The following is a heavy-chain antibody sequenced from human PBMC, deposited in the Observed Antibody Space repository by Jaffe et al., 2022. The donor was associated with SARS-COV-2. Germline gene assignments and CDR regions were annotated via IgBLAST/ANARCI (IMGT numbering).Heavy chain of an antibody. V-gene: IGHV4-59*01. CDR1: GGSISSYY. CDR2: IYYSGST. Sequence: QVQLQESGPGLVKPSETLSLTCTVSGGSISSYYWSWIRQPPGKGLEWIGYIYYSGSTNYNPSLKSRVTISVDTSKNQFSLKLSSVTAADTAVYYCARDKRRSVGAFDIWGQGTMVTVSS. D-gene: IGHD1-1*01. CDR3: ARDKRRSVGAFDI. J-gene: IGHJ3*02.